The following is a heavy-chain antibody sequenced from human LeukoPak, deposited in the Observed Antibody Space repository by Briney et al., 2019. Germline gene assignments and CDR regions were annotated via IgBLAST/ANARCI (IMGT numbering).Heavy chain of an antibody. D-gene: IGHD3-22*01. CDR3: ARGASLTYYYDSSGFFSFDY. CDR2: INPKSRGT. J-gene: IGHJ4*02. V-gene: IGHV1-2*02. CDR1: EYTFTGYY. Sequence: ASVKVSCKASEYTFTGYYIHWVRQAPGQGLEWMGWINPKSRGTDYAQKFRGRVTMTRDKPISTVYLELNALRSDDKAVYFCARGASLTYYYDSSGFFSFDYWGQGTLVTVSS.